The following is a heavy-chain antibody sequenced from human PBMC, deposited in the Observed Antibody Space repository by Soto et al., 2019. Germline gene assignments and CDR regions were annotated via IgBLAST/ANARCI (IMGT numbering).Heavy chain of an antibody. D-gene: IGHD2-2*01. CDR3: ARRNCISTSCSRYYYGMDV. CDR1: GYSFTSYW. J-gene: IGHJ6*02. CDR2: IDPSDSYT. V-gene: IGHV5-10-1*01. Sequence: GESLKISCKGSGYSFTSYWISWVRQMPGKGLEWMGRIDPSDSYTNYSPSFQGHVTISADKSISTAYLQWSSLKTSDTAMYYCARRNCISTSCSRYYYGMDVWGQGTTVTVSS.